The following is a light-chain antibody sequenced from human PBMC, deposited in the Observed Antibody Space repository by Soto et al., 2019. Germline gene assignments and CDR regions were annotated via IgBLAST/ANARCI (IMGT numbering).Light chain of an antibody. CDR2: EVS. CDR3: SSYTFSTTPV. Sequence: QSALTQPASVSVSPGQSITISCTGSSSDVGGYDYVSWYQQHPGKAPKLMIYEVSNRPSGISHRFSGSKSGITASLTISGLQAEDEADYYCSSYTFSTTPVFGTGTKVTVL. J-gene: IGLJ1*01. V-gene: IGLV2-14*01. CDR1: SSDVGGYDY.